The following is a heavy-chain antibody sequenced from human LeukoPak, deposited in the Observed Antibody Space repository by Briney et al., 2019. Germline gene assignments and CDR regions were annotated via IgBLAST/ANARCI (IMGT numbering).Heavy chain of an antibody. CDR1: GGTFSSYA. CDR2: IIPIFGTA. CDR3: ARSGSIAAAGTRYFQH. V-gene: IGHV1-69*01. D-gene: IGHD6-13*01. Sequence: GASVKVSCKASGGTFSSYAISWVRQAPGQGLEWMGGIIPIFGTANYAQKFQGRVTITADESTSTAYMELSSLRSEDTAVYYCARSGSIAAAGTRYFQHWGPGTLVTVSS. J-gene: IGHJ1*01.